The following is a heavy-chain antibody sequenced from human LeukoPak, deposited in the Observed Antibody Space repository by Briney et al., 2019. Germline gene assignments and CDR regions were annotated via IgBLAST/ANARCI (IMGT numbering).Heavy chain of an antibody. J-gene: IGHJ6*03. CDR1: GFTFSSYA. CDR2: ISYDGSNK. CDR3: AKGASGYCSGGSCYYKYHYMDV. V-gene: IGHV3-30*04. Sequence: GRSLRLSRAASGFTFSSYAMHWVRQAPGKGLEWVAVISYDGSNKYYADSVKGRFTISRDNSKKTLYLQMNSLRAEDTAVYYCAKGASGYCSGGSCYYKYHYMDVWGKGTTVTISS. D-gene: IGHD2-15*01.